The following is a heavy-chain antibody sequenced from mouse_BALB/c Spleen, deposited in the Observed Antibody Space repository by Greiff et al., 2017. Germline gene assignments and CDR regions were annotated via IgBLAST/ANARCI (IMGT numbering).Heavy chain of an antibody. J-gene: IGHJ3*01. CDR1: GFNIKDYY. CDR3: ARVDSPFAY. Sequence: VQLQQSGAELVRPGALVKLSCKASGFNIKDYYMHWVKQRPEQGLEWIGWIDPENGNTIYDPKLQGKASITADTSSNTAYLQLSSLTSEDTAVYYCARVDSPFAYWGQGTLVTVSA. CDR2: IDPENGNT. V-gene: IGHV14-1*02.